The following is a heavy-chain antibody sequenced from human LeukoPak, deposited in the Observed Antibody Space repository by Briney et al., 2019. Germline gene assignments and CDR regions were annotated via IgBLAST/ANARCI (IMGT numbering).Heavy chain of an antibody. D-gene: IGHD5-18*01. CDR1: GGSVSSGSYY. V-gene: IGHV4-61*01. Sequence: SETLSLICTVSGGSVSSGSYYWSWIRQPPGKGLEWIGYIYYSGSTNYNPSLKSRVTISVDTSKNQFSLKLSSVTAADTAVYYCARSLWGYSYGFDYWGQGTLVTVSS. CDR2: IYYSGST. CDR3: ARSLWGYSYGFDY. J-gene: IGHJ4*02.